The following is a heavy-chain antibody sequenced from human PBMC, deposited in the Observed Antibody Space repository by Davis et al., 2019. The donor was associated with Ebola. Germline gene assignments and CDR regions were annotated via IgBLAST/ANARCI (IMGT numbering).Heavy chain of an antibody. CDR1: GFTFSSYA. J-gene: IGHJ3*02. CDR3: ATPFWDDAFDI. CDR2: ISGSGGST. V-gene: IGHV3-23*01. D-gene: IGHD1-26*01. Sequence: GESLKISCAASGFTFSSYAMSWVRQAPGKGLEWVSAISGSGGSTYYADSVKGRFTISRDNSKNTLYLQMNSLRAEDTAVYYCATPFWDDAFDIWGQGTMVTVSS.